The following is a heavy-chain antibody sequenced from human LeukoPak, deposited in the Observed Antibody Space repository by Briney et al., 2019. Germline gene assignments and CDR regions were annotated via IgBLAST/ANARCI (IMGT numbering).Heavy chain of an antibody. V-gene: IGHV4-30-4*01. Sequence: SQTLSLTCTVSGGSISSGGYYWSWIRQPPGKGLEWIGYIYYSGSTYYNPSLKSRVTISVDTSKNQFSLKLSSVTAADTAVYYCARAPYVDTAMVDYWGQGTLVTVSS. CDR3: ARAPYVDTAMVDY. D-gene: IGHD5-18*01. CDR1: GGSISSGGYY. CDR2: IYYSGST. J-gene: IGHJ4*02.